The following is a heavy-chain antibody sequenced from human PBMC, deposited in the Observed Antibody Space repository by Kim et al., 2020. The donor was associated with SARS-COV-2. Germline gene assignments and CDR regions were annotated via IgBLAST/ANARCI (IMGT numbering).Heavy chain of an antibody. CDR1: GGSISSSSYY. J-gene: IGHJ4*02. V-gene: IGHV4-39*07. CDR3: ARTGSFPDY. Sequence: SETLSLTCTVSGGSISSSSYYWGWIRQPPGKGLEWIGSIYFSGSTYYNPSLKSRVTISVDTSKNQFSLKLSSVTAADTAVYYCARTGSFPDYWGQGTLVTVSS. CDR2: IYFSGST.